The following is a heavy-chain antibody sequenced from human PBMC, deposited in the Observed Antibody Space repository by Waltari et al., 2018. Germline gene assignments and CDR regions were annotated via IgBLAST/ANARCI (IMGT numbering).Heavy chain of an antibody. CDR2: IFPGNSDT. D-gene: IGHD3-10*01. V-gene: IGHV5-51*01. J-gene: IGHJ4*02. CDR1: GYRFTSYW. CDR3: ARRGDYFDY. Sequence: EVQLVQSGAEVKKPGESLKISCKGSGYRFTSYWIGWVRQMPGKGLEWIGIIFPGNSDTRYSPTVQGQVTISADKSISAAYLQWSSLKASDTATYYCARRGDYFDYWGQGTLVTVSS.